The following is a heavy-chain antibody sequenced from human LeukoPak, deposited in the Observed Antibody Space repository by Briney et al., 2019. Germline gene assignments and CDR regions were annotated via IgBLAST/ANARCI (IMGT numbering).Heavy chain of an antibody. CDR2: INHRGNT. CDR3: ARGRYDRRGSYDLVQTKAFDY. CDR1: GGSFSGYY. J-gene: IGHJ4*02. Sequence: SETLSLICAVYGGSFSGYYWTWIRQPPGKGLEWIGEINHRGNTNYNPSLESRVAISADTSKNHSSLNLSSVTAADTAVYYCARGRYDRRGSYDLVQTKAFDYWGQGTLVTVSP. D-gene: IGHD3-22*01. V-gene: IGHV4-34*01.